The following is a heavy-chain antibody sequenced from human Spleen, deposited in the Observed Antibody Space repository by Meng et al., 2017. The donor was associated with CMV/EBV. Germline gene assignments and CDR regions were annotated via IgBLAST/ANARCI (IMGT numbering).Heavy chain of an antibody. CDR2: IYYSGST. D-gene: IGHD2-8*02. V-gene: IGHV4-39*07. CDR3: ARDRILVGYGMDV. J-gene: IGHJ6*02. Sequence: GSLRLSCTVSGGSISSSSYYWGWIRQPPGKGLEWIGSIYYSGSTYYNPSLKSRVTISVDTSKNQFSLKLSSATAADTAVYYCARDRILVGYGMDVWGQGTTVTVSS. CDR1: GGSISSSSYY.